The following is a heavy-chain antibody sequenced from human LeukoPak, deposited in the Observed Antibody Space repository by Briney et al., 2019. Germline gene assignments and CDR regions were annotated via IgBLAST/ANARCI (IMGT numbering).Heavy chain of an antibody. CDR1: GFTFSSYW. CDR2: IKQDGSEK. Sequence: GGSLRLSCAASGFTFSSYWMSWVRQAPGKGLEWVANIKQDGSEKYYVDSVKGRFTISRDNAKNSLYLQMNSLRAEDTAVYYCAREDIVVVEYGMDVWGKGTTVTVPS. CDR3: AREDIVVVEYGMDV. J-gene: IGHJ6*04. V-gene: IGHV3-7*03. D-gene: IGHD2-15*01.